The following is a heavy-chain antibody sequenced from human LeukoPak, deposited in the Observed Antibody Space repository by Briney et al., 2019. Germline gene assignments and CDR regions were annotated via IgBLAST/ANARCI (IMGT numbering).Heavy chain of an antibody. CDR3: ARGGVNYYGSGSYYNARFFNWFDP. CDR2: MNPNSGNT. J-gene: IGHJ5*02. V-gene: IGHV1-8*01. CDR1: GYTFTSYD. D-gene: IGHD3-10*01. Sequence: GASVKVSCKASGYTFTSYDINWVRQATGQGLEWMGWMNPNSGNTCSAQKFQGRVTMTRNTSISTAYMELSSLRSEDTAVYYCARGGVNYYGSGSYYNARFFNWFDPWGQGTLVTVSS.